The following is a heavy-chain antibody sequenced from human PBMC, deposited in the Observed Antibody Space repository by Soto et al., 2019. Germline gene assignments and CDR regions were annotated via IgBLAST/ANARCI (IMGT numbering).Heavy chain of an antibody. V-gene: IGHV1-69*01. J-gene: IGHJ6*02. CDR2: IIPIFGTA. Sequence: QVQLVQSGAEVKKPGSSVKVSCKASGGTFSSYAISWVRQAPGQGLEWMGGIIPIFGTANYAQKFQGRVTITADESTSTAYMEPSSLRSEDTAVYYCARDRLMVGSPSQYYGMDVWGQGTTVTVSS. D-gene: IGHD2-8*01. CDR3: ARDRLMVGSPSQYYGMDV. CDR1: GGTFSSYA.